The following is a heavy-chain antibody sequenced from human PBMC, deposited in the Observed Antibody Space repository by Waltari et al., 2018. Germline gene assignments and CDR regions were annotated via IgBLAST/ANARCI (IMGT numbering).Heavy chain of an antibody. J-gene: IGHJ4*02. CDR2: INWDSIDT. CDR3: AKDLYSGSDNRIFDF. D-gene: IGHD1-26*01. CDR1: GFSFEDYA. V-gene: IGHV3-9*01. Sequence: EVQLVESGGGLVQPGRSLRLSCAASGFSFEDYAVHWVRHAPGKGREWGSGINWDSIDTAYADSVKGRITISRDNAKNSLYLQMNSLRTEDTAFYYCAKDLYSGSDNRIFDFWGQGTLVTVSS.